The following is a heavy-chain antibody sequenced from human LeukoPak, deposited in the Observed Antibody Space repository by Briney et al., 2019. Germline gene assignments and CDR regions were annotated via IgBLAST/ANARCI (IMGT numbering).Heavy chain of an antibody. Sequence: GGSLRLSCAASGFTFSGFAMSWVRQAPGKGLEWVSSIGTDYNTPYSESVSRRFAISTDNSKRTLFLQMNTLRPEYTALYYCAKDLHYYEAMDVWGQGTAVTVSS. CDR1: GFTFSGFA. V-gene: IGHV3-23*01. CDR3: AKDLHYYEAMDV. D-gene: IGHD3-22*01. J-gene: IGHJ6*02. CDR2: SIGTDYNT.